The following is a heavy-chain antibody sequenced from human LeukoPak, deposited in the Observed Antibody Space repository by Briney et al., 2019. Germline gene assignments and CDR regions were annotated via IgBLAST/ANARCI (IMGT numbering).Heavy chain of an antibody. Sequence: SGGSLRLSCAASGFTFSSYGMHWVRQAPGKGLEWVSGVSGAGGSTYYAGSVKGRFIISRDNSKNTLHLQMNSLSVADTAVYYCAREGYCSSTSCYLDYWGQGTLVTVSS. J-gene: IGHJ4*02. D-gene: IGHD2-2*01. CDR3: AREGYCSSTSCYLDY. CDR1: GFTFSSYG. V-gene: IGHV3-23*01. CDR2: VSGAGGST.